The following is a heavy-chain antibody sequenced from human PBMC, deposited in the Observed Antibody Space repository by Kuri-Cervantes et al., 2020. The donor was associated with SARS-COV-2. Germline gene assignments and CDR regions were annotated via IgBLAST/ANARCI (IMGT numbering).Heavy chain of an antibody. CDR1: EFLVTNYG. CDR2: MDNTGNDI. D-gene: IGHD1-1*01. J-gene: IGHJ4*02. CDR3: VRSDWSERF. Sequence: GESLKISCAATEFLVTNYGMHWVRQGPGKGLVWVAHMDNTGNDIKYADSVKGRFTISRDNARNIVLLQMNNLRVEDTAVYYCVRSDWSERFWGLGTLVTVSS. V-gene: IGHV3-74*03.